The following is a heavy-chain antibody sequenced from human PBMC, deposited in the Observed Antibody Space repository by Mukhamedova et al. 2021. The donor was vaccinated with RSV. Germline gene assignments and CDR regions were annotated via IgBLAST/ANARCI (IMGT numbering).Heavy chain of an antibody. Sequence: STYYNPSLKSRVTISVDTSKNQFSLKLSSVTAADTAVYYCARQPHSSGWYRYNWFDPWGQGTLVTVSS. CDR3: ARQPHSSGWYRYNWFDP. D-gene: IGHD6-19*01. J-gene: IGHJ5*02. V-gene: IGHV4-39*01. CDR2: ST.